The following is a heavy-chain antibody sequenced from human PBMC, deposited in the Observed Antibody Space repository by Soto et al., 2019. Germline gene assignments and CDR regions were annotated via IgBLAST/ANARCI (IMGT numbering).Heavy chain of an antibody. J-gene: IGHJ4*02. Sequence: GGSLRLSCAASGFTFSSYAMSWVRQAPGKGLEWVSAISGSGGSAYYADSVKGRFTISRDNSKNTLYLQMNSLRAEDTAVYYCAKDVRGRYGNFDYWGQGTLVTVSS. V-gene: IGHV3-23*01. CDR1: GFTFSSYA. CDR3: AKDVRGRYGNFDY. D-gene: IGHD6-19*01. CDR2: ISGSGGSA.